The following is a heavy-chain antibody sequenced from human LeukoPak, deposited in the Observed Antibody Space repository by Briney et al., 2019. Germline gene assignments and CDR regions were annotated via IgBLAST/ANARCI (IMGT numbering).Heavy chain of an antibody. CDR1: GFTFSSYG. D-gene: IGHD6-6*01. CDR2: ISYDGSNK. Sequence: GGSLRLSCAASGFTFSSYGMHWVRQAPGKGLELVAVISYDGSNKYYANSVKGRFTISRDNSKNTLYLQMNSLRAEDTAVYYCAKASSSSYFDYWGQGTLVTVSS. J-gene: IGHJ4*02. CDR3: AKASSSSYFDY. V-gene: IGHV3-30*18.